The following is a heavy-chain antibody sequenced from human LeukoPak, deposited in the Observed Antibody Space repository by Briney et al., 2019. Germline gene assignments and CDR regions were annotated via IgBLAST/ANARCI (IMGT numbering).Heavy chain of an antibody. CDR1: GGSISSGSYY. V-gene: IGHV4-61*02. CDR3: ARRDSGYDQYYFDY. CDR2: IYTGGST. Sequence: PSQTLSLTCTVSGGSISSGSYYWSWIRQPAGKGLEWIGRIYTGGSTNYNPSLKSRVTISGDTSKNQFSLKLSSVTAADTAVYYCARRDSGYDQYYFDYWGQGTLVTVSS. J-gene: IGHJ4*02. D-gene: IGHD5-12*01.